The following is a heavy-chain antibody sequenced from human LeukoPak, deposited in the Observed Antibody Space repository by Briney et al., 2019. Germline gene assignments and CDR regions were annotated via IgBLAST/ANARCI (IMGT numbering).Heavy chain of an antibody. CDR1: GFTFSTYA. V-gene: IGHV3-30-3*02. D-gene: IGHD3-22*01. CDR3: AKPYDSSLYTNLDY. J-gene: IGHJ4*02. CDR2: ISYDGSKK. Sequence: PGRSLKLSCGASGFTFSTYAMHWVRQAPGKGLEWVTVISYDGSKKYYADSVKGRFTISRDNSKNTLYLQVDGLRPEDTAVYYCAKPYDSSLYTNLDYWGQGTLVTVSS.